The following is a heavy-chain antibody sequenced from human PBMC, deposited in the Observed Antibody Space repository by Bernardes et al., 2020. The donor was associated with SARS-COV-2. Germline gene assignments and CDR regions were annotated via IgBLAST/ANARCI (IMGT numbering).Heavy chain of an antibody. J-gene: IGHJ3*02. Sequence: SGPTLVKPTQTLTLTCTFSGFSLTTSGVAVGWFRQPPGKALEWLALIYWDDDKRYSPSLKSRLTITKDTSKNQVVLTMTNMDPVDTATYYCAHTLYGDSATGGAFDMWGQGTMVTVSS. CDR3: AHTLYGDSATGGAFDM. CDR2: IYWDDDK. D-gene: IGHD4-17*01. CDR1: GFSLTTSGVA. V-gene: IGHV2-5*02.